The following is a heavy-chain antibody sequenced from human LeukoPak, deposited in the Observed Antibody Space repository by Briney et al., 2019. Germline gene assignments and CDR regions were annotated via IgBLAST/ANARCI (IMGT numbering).Heavy chain of an antibody. Sequence: GGSLRLACAASGFTFDDYTMHWVRQAPGKGLEWISLISWDGGSTYYADSVKGRFTISRDNSKNSLYLQMNSLGTEDTALYYCAKGGYCSSTSCLDYWGQGTLVTVSS. J-gene: IGHJ4*02. V-gene: IGHV3-43*01. CDR3: AKGGYCSSTSCLDY. D-gene: IGHD2-2*01. CDR2: ISWDGGST. CDR1: GFTFDDYT.